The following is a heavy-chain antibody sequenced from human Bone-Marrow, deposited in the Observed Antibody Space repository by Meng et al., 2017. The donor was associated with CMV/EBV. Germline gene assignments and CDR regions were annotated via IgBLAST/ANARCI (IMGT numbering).Heavy chain of an antibody. D-gene: IGHD2-2*02. CDR2: ISYDGSNK. CDR1: GFTFSSYA. J-gene: IGHJ4*02. Sequence: GGSLRLSCAASGFTFSSYAMHWVRQAPGKGLEWVAVISYDGSNKYYADSVKGRFTISRDNSKNTLYLQMNSLRAEDTAVYYCARQMVVVVPAAIQALDYWGQGTLVTGYS. V-gene: IGHV3-30*04. CDR3: ARQMVVVVPAAIQALDY.